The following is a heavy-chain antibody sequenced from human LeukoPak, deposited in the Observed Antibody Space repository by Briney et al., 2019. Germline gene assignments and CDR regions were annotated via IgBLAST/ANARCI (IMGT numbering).Heavy chain of an antibody. CDR2: INHSGST. CDR1: GGSFSGYY. CDR3: AELGITMIGGV. J-gene: IGHJ4*02. V-gene: IGHV4-34*01. D-gene: IGHD3-10*02. Sequence: SETLSLTCAVYGGSFSGYYWSWIRQPPGKGLEWIGEINHSGSTNYNPSLKSRVTISVDTSKNQFSLKLSSVTAADTAVYYCAELGITMIGGVWGQGTLVTVSS.